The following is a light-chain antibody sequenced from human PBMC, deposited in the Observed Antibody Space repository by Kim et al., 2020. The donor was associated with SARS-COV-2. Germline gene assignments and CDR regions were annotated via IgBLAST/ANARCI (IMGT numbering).Light chain of an antibody. V-gene: IGKV1-5*03. CDR2: QAS. J-gene: IGKJ1*01. CDR1: QSVDNW. CDR3: EQNKTLWT. Sequence: DIQLTQSPSTLSAFVGNRVTITCRASQSVDNWLDWYQQRPGKAPKLLIYQASKLASGVPSRFSGSGFGRDFTLTISDLQPDDSAIYYCEQNKTLWTFGPGAKVDIK.